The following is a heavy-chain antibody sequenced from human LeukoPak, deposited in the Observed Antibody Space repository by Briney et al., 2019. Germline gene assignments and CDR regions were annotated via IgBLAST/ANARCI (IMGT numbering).Heavy chain of an antibody. D-gene: IGHD1-26*01. CDR3: ARVLPQWELLYGSPLPIDY. CDR1: GGSISSSSYY. CDR2: IYYSGST. J-gene: IGHJ4*02. Sequence: SETLSLTCTVSGGSISSSSYYWGWIRQPPGKGLEWIGSIYYSGSTYYNPSLKSRVTISVDTSKNQFSLKLSSVTAADTAVYYCARVLPQWELLYGSPLPIDYWGQGTLVTVSS. V-gene: IGHV4-39*01.